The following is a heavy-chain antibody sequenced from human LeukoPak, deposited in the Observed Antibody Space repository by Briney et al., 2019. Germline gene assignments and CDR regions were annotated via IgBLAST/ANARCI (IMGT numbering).Heavy chain of an antibody. Sequence: RIRNKANNYATAYATSVKGRFTLSRDDSKNTAYLQMNSLKTEDTALYYCVRGAASGSYYGLGVWGQGATVTVSS. D-gene: IGHD1-26*01. CDR2: IRNKANNYAT. CDR3: VRGAASGSYYGLGV. J-gene: IGHJ6*02. V-gene: IGHV3-73*01.